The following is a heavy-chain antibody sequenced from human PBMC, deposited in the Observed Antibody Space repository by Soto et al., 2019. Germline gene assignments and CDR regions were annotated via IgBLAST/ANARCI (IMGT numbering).Heavy chain of an antibody. CDR2: ISSGGGT. CDR3: AKYASSSWSLFDY. CDR1: GFTFSNYA. Sequence: EVQLLESGGGLVQPGGSLRLSCAASGFTFSNYAMSWVRQAPGKGLEWVSAISSGGGTYYADSVKGRFTISRDNSKSTLYLQMDSLRAADTAVYYCAKYASSSWSLFDYWGQSTLVTVSS. J-gene: IGHJ4*02. V-gene: IGHV3-23*01. D-gene: IGHD6-13*01.